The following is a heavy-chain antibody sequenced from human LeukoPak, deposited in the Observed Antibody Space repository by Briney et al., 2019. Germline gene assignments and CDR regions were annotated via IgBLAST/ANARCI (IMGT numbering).Heavy chain of an antibody. CDR3: AGRHPNLDY. CDR1: GGSFSGYY. CDR2: INHSGST. V-gene: IGHV4-34*01. Sequence: SETLSLTCAVYGGSFSGYYWSWIRQPPGKGLEWIGEINHSGSTNYNPSLKSRVTISVDTSKNQFSLKLSTVTAADTAVYYCAGRHPNLDYWGQGTLVTVSS. J-gene: IGHJ4*02.